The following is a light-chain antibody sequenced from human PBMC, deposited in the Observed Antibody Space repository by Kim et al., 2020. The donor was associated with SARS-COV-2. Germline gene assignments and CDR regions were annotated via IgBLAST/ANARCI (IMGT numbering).Light chain of an antibody. CDR3: QAWDSGTDV. J-gene: IGLJ1*01. Sequence: SYELTQPLSVSVSPGQTASITCSGDKLGDKYACWYQQKPGQSPVLVIYQDRKRPSGIPERFSGSNSGNTATLTISGTQAMDEADYYCQAWDSGTDVFGTGTKVTVL. CDR2: QDR. CDR1: KLGDKY. V-gene: IGLV3-1*01.